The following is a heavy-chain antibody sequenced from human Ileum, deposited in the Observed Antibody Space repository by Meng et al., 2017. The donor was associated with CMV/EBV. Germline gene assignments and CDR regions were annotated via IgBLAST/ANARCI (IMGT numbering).Heavy chain of an antibody. D-gene: IGHD3-16*01. CDR3: ARQGDPNSVWFPLDS. J-gene: IGHJ4*02. V-gene: IGHV3-74*01. CDR2: MNSDGSST. CDR1: GFTLRTYW. Sequence: ESLKISCAASGFTLRTYWMQWVRQVPGKGLILVARMNSDGSSTLYADSVKGRFTISRDYAKNTLYLQMNDLRDEDTAVYFCARQGDPNSVWFPLDSWGPGTLVTVSS.